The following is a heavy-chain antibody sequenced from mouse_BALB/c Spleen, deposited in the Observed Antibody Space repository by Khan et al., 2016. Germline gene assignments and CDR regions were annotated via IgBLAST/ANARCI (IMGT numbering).Heavy chain of an antibody. D-gene: IGHD1-1*01. CDR2: INPNNGGS. CDR1: GYSFTGYY. V-gene: IGHV1-18*01. CDR3: LRDAMDY. J-gene: IGHJ4*01. Sequence: LQQSGPDLVKPGASVKISCKASGYSFTGYYMYWVKQSHEKSLEWIGRINPNNGGSYSNQKVKGKAILTVDKSSSTAYMELRSLTSDDTAVYYCLRDAMDYWGQGTSVTVSS.